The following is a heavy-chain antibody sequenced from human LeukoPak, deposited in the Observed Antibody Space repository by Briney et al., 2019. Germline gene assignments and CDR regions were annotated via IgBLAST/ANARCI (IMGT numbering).Heavy chain of an antibody. CDR3: ARDPWLQVEPDAFDI. CDR2: ISSSSSYI. D-gene: IGHD5-24*01. CDR1: GFTFSSYS. J-gene: IGHJ3*02. V-gene: IGHV3-21*01. Sequence: GGSLRLSCAASGFTFSSYSMNWVRQAPGKGLEWVSSISSSSSYIYYADSVKGRFTISRDNAKNSLYLQMNSLRAEDTAVYYCARDPWLQVEPDAFDIWGQGTMVTVSS.